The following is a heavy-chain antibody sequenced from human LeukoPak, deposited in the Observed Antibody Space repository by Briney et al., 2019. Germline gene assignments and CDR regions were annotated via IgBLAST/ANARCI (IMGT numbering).Heavy chain of an antibody. V-gene: IGHV3-11*04. J-gene: IGHJ4*02. CDR1: GFTFSDYY. Sequence: GGSLRLSCAASGFTFSDYYMSWIRQAPGKGLEWVSYISSSGSTIYYADSVKGRFTISRDNAKNSLYLQMNNLRAEDTAVYFCAKTRNQQEMATAYFDYWGQGTLVTVSS. CDR2: ISSSGSTI. D-gene: IGHD5-24*01. CDR3: AKTRNQQEMATAYFDY.